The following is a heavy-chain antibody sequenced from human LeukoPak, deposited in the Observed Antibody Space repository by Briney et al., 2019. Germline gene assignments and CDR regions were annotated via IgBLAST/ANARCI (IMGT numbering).Heavy chain of an antibody. CDR2: IYHSGNT. J-gene: IGHJ4*02. CDR1: GASISSGGYS. CDR3: ARKKDYGDYVDY. V-gene: IGHV4-30-2*01. D-gene: IGHD4-17*01. Sequence: PSETLSLTCAVSGASISSGGYSWDWIRLPPGKGLEWIANIYHSGNTYYNPSLRSRVTISVDTSKNQFSLMLSSVTAADTALYYRARKKDYGDYVDYWGQGTLVTVSS.